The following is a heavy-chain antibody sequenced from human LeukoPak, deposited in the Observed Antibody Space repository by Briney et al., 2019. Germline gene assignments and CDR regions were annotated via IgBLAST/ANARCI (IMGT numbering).Heavy chain of an antibody. J-gene: IGHJ3*02. CDR1: GYTFTSYG. D-gene: IGHD2-2*01. V-gene: IGHV1-69*05. CDR3: ARGAGMRCSSTSCYPSYAFDI. CDR2: IIPIFGTA. Sequence: SVKVSCKASGYTFTSYGISWVRQAPGQGLEWMGGIIPIFGTANYAQKFQGRVTITTDESTSTAYMELSSLRSEDTAVYYCARGAGMRCSSTSCYPSYAFDIWGQGTMVTVSS.